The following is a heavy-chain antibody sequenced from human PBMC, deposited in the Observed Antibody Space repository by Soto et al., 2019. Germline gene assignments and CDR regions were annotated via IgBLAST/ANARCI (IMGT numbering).Heavy chain of an antibody. CDR2: IFTGGST. V-gene: IGHV3-53*04. D-gene: IGHD6-19*01. Sequence: EVQLVESGGGLVQPGGSLGLSCAASGFTVSSNYMSWVRQAPGKGLEWVSVIFTGGSTYYADSVKGRFTISRHSSKNTVYLQMNSLRAEDTAVYYCARDRYSSGWLDAFDIWGQGRMVTVSS. CDR3: ARDRYSSGWLDAFDI. J-gene: IGHJ3*02. CDR1: GFTVSSNY.